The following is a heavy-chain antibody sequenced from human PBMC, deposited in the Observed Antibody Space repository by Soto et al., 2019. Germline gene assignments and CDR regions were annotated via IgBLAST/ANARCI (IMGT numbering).Heavy chain of an antibody. V-gene: IGHV3-53*01. CDR3: AREQWLAYFDY. CDR1: GFTVSSNY. CDR2: IYSGGST. Sequence: GSLRLSCAASGFTVSSNYMSWVRQAPGKGLEWVSVIYSGGSTYYADSVRGRFTISRDNSKNTLYLQMNSLRAEDTAVYYCAREQWLAYFDYWGHGTLVTVSS. J-gene: IGHJ4*01. D-gene: IGHD6-19*01.